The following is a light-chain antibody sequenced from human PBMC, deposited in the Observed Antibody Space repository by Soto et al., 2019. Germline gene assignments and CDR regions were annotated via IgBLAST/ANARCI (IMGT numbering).Light chain of an antibody. CDR3: QHRGR. Sequence: VLTQSPATLSLSPGDRATLSCRAGQNINNFIAWYQHKPGQAPRLLIYDASNRATGIPGRFSGSGSVTAFTLTITSLESEDFAVYYCQHRGRFGQGTKVDIK. V-gene: IGKV3-11*01. CDR2: DAS. J-gene: IGKJ1*01. CDR1: QNINNF.